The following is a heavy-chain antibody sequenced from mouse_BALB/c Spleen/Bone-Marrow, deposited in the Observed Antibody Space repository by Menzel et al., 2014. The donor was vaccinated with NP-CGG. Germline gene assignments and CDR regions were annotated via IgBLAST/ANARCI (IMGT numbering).Heavy chain of an antibody. CDR3: ARDGDYRYAWFSY. V-gene: IGHV5-4*02. J-gene: IGHJ3*01. D-gene: IGHD2-14*01. CDR2: ISDGGGHT. Sequence: DVKLVESGGRLVKPGGSPKLSCAASGFSFSDHYMYWVRQTPEKRLEWVATISDGGGHTYYSDSVKGRFTIPRDNAKNNLYLQMSSLKSEDTAMYHCARDGDYRYAWFSYWGQGTPVTVSA. CDR1: GFSFSDHY.